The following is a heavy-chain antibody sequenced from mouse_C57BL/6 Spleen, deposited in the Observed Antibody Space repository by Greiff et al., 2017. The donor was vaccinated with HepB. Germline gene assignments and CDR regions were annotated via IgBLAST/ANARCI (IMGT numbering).Heavy chain of an antibody. J-gene: IGHJ2*01. V-gene: IGHV1-59*01. D-gene: IGHD4-1*01. CDR3: ARLGPDY. CDR1: GYTFTSYW. Sequence: VQLQQPGAELVRPGTSVKLSCKASGYTFTSYWMHWVKQRPGQGLEWIGVIDPSDSYTNYNQKFKGKATLTVDTSSSTAYMQPSSLTSEDSAVYYCARLGPDYWGQGTTLTVSS. CDR2: IDPSDSYT.